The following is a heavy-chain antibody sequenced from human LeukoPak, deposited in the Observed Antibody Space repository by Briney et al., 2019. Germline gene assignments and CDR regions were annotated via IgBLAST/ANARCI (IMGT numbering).Heavy chain of an antibody. V-gene: IGHV4-59*12. J-gene: IGHJ4*02. CDR1: GGSISDYY. CDR2: IYNSVNT. CDR3: ARAYSSGWYPDY. D-gene: IGHD6-19*01. Sequence: SETLSLTCTVSGGSISDYYWSWIRQPPGKGLEWIGYIYNSVNTNYNPSLKSRVTISVDTSKNQFSLKLSSVTAADTAVYYCARAYSSGWYPDYWGQGTLVTVSS.